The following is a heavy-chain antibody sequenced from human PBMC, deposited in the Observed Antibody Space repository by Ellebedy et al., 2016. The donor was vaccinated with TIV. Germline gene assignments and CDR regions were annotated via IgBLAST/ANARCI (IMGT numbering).Heavy chain of an antibody. D-gene: IGHD6-13*01. CDR3: ARDVIAAAGTLIQNFQH. V-gene: IGHV3-30*03. CDR1: GFTFSNFG. CDR2: ISYDGSDK. J-gene: IGHJ1*01. Sequence: GESLKISCAASGFTFSNFGMHWVRQAPGKGLEWVAVISYDGSDKYYADSVKGRFSISRDNSRNTLYVQMNSLRAEDTAFYYCARDVIAAAGTLIQNFQHWGLGTLVTVSS.